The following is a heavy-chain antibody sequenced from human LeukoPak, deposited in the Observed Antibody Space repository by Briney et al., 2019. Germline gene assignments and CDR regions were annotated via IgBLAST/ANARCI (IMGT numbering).Heavy chain of an antibody. CDR3: ARGPLPGYYYDSSGYNGAFDI. D-gene: IGHD3-22*01. CDR1: GYTFTSYY. V-gene: IGHV1-46*01. CDR2: INPSGGST. J-gene: IGHJ3*02. Sequence: ASVKVSCKASGYTFTSYYMHWVRQAPGQGLEWMGIINPSGGSTSCAQKFQGRVTMTRDTSTSTVYMELSSLRSEDTAVYYCARGPLPGYYYDSSGYNGAFDIWGQGTMVTVSS.